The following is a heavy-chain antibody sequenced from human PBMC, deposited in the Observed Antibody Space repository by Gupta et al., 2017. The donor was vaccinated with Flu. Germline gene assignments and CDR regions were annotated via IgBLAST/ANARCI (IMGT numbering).Heavy chain of an antibody. V-gene: IGHV3-30*18. Sequence: QIQLAESGGGVVQPGRSRRLSCEASGFTFMDHAMHWVRQAPGKGLEWVAFISYDGKNEKDADSVKGRFNVPRDNSRRVMYLEMNNVRVEDMGVYYCVKDETAGRGPYDQWGQGTLVTVSS. CDR2: ISYDGKNE. J-gene: IGHJ4*02. CDR3: VKDETAGRGPYDQ. CDR1: GFTFMDHA. D-gene: IGHD5-12*01.